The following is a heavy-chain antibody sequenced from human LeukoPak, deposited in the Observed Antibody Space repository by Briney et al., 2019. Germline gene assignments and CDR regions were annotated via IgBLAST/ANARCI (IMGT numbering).Heavy chain of an antibody. CDR2: IYYSGSN. D-gene: IGHD4/OR15-4a*01. CDR3: ARGRDPLRVHYYYYYGMDV. J-gene: IGHJ6*02. Sequence: SETLSLTCTVSGGSLSSYYWSWIRQPPGKGLEWMGYIYYSGSNHYNPPLKSRVTISVDTSKNQFSLQLSSVAAADTAVYYCARGRDPLRVHYYYYYGMDVGGQGTTVTVS. CDR1: GGSLSSYY. V-gene: IGHV4-59*01.